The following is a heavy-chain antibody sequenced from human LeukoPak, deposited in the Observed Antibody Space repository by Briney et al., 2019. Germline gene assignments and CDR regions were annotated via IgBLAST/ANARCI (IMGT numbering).Heavy chain of an antibody. Sequence: ASVKVSCKASGYTFTTYYMHWVRQAPGQGLEWMGIINPSGGSTIYAQKFQGRVTMTRDMSTSTVYMELSSLRVEDTAVYYCAREHGRSGYFDYWGQGTLVSVSS. CDR2: INPSGGST. CDR1: GYTFTTYY. D-gene: IGHD3-22*01. J-gene: IGHJ4*02. V-gene: IGHV1-46*01. CDR3: AREHGRSGYFDY.